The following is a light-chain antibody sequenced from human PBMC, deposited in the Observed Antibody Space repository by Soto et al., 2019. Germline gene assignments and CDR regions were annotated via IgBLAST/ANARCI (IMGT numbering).Light chain of an antibody. Sequence: DIVMTQSPGTLSVSPGERATLSCTASQSVSRNLALYQQKPVQAPRLLIYDASTRGTGIPARLSGSGSETDFTISISSLQPEDFAVHFCQEYNTWPAYTFGQGTKLEI. J-gene: IGKJ2*01. CDR2: DAS. CDR3: QEYNTWPAYT. V-gene: IGKV3-15*01. CDR1: QSVSRN.